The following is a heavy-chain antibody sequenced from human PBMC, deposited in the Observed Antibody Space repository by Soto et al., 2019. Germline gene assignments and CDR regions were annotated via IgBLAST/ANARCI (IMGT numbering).Heavy chain of an antibody. V-gene: IGHV3-15*01. CDR2: IKSKTDGGTT. D-gene: IGHD6-13*01. CDR3: TTDWYSSSWSWFDP. J-gene: IGHJ5*02. CDR1: GFTFSNAW. Sequence: PGGSLRLSCAASGFTFSNAWMSWVRQAPGKGLEWVGRIKSKTDGGTTDYAAPVKGRFTISRDDSKNTLYLQMNSLKTEDTAVYYCTTDWYSSSWSWFDPWAQGTLVTVSS.